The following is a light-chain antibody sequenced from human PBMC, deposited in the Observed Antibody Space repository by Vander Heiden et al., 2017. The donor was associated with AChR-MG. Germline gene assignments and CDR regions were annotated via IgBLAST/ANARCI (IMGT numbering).Light chain of an antibody. CDR2: KVA. CDR3: QSADSNGNDVV. CDR1: ALPILD. J-gene: IGLJ2*01. Sequence: SYELTQPPSVSVSPGQPARITCPGDALPILDAYWSQQKPGQAPVLLIYKVAGRPSGIPARFSGSRSGTTVTLTISGVQADDEADYYCQSADSNGNDVVFGGGTKLTGL. V-gene: IGLV3-25*03.